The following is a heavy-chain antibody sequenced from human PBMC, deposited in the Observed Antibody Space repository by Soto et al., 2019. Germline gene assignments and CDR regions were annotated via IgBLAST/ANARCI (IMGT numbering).Heavy chain of an antibody. Sequence: GGSLRLSCAASGFTFSSYSMNWVRQAPGKGLEWVSSISSSSSYIYYADSVKGRFTISRDNAKNSLYLQMNSLRAEDTAVYYCARDRGGYCGGDCYSFYGMDVWGQGTTVTVSS. CDR2: ISSSSSYI. CDR1: GFTFSSYS. V-gene: IGHV3-21*01. D-gene: IGHD2-21*02. J-gene: IGHJ6*01. CDR3: ARDRGGYCGGDCYSFYGMDV.